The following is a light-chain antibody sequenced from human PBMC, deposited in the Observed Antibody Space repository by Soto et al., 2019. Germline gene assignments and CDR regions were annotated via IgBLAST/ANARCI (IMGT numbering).Light chain of an antibody. CDR3: QQYFSFPWT. CDR1: QSVLYSSNNKNY. V-gene: IGKV4-1*01. J-gene: IGKJ1*01. Sequence: DIVMTQSPDSLAVSLGERATINCKSSQSVLYSSNNKNYLAWYQQKPGQPPKLLIYWASTRESGVPDRFGGSWSGTDFPLTISSLQAEDVAVYYCQQYFSFPWTFGQGTKVEIK. CDR2: WAS.